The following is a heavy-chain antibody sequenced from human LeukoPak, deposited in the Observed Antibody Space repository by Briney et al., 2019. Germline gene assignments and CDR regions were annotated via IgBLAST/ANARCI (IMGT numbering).Heavy chain of an antibody. Sequence: SETLSLTCAVYGGSFSGYYWSWIRQPPGKGLEWIGEINHSGSTNYNPSLKSRVTISVDTSKNQFSLKLSSVTAADTAVYYCARDRTAMVYYYYYYGMDVWGQGTTVTVSS. CDR1: GGSFSGYY. V-gene: IGHV4-34*01. CDR3: ARDRTAMVYYYYYYGMDV. CDR2: INHSGST. D-gene: IGHD5-18*01. J-gene: IGHJ6*02.